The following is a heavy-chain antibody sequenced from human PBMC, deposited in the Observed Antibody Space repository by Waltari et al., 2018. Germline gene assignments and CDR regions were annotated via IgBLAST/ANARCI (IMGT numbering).Heavy chain of an antibody. CDR1: GGSISSHY. Sequence: QVQLQESGPGLVKPSETLSLTCTVSGGSISSHYWSWIRHPPGKGLEWIGYIYYSGSTNYNPSLKRRVTISVDTSKNQFSLKLSSVTAADTAVYYCARVTSYGDLRYFDYWGQGTLVTVSS. V-gene: IGHV4-59*11. J-gene: IGHJ4*02. D-gene: IGHD4-17*01. CDR3: ARVTSYGDLRYFDY. CDR2: IYYSGST.